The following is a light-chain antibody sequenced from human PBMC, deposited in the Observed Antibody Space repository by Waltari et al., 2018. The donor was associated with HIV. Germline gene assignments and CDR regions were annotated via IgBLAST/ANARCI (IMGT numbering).Light chain of an antibody. J-gene: IGLJ3*02. CDR3: ISYISSSSPV. CDR2: EVS. V-gene: IGLV2-14*01. CDR1: RFVIYGDHF. Sequence: SALTQPASVSGSPGQSITIPCTRTRFVIYGDHFVSWFQHHPGKAPKVSIYEVSKRPSGVSDRFSGSKSGNTASLTISGLQPEDEAEYFCISYISSSSPVFGGGTKLTVL.